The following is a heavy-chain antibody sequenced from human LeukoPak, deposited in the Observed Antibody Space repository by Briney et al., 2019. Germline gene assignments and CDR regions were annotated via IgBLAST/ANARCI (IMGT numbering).Heavy chain of an antibody. V-gene: IGHV3-30*02. Sequence: GGSLRLSCAASGFTFSSCGMHWVRQAPGKGLEWVAFIRYDGSNKYYADSVKGRFTISRDNSKNTLYLQMNSLRAEDTAVYYCAKDYICSSTSCYSYAFDIWGQGTMVTVSS. J-gene: IGHJ3*02. CDR1: GFTFSSCG. D-gene: IGHD2-2*01. CDR3: AKDYICSSTSCYSYAFDI. CDR2: IRYDGSNK.